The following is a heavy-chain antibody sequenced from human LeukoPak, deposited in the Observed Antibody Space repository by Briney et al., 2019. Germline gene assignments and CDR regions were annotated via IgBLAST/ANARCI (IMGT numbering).Heavy chain of an antibody. D-gene: IGHD3-22*01. Sequence: PGGSLRLSCAASGFTFSSYGMSWVRQAPGKGLEWVSAISGSGGSTYYADSVKGRFTISRDNSKNTLYLQMNSLRAEDTAVYYCAKGYYDSSGYYAYFDYWGQGTLVTVSS. CDR2: ISGSGGST. CDR1: GFTFSSYG. V-gene: IGHV3-23*01. J-gene: IGHJ4*02. CDR3: AKGYYDSSGYYAYFDY.